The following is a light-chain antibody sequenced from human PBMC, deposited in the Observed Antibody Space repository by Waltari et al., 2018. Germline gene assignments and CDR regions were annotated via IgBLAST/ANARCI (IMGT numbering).Light chain of an antibody. CDR3: QQHDNSPFT. J-gene: IGKJ3*01. Sequence: DIQMTQSPSSLSASVSVRVTITCRASQDISNWLARYQQKPGKVPKRLIYRASNLKTGVPSRFSGSGSGTDFTLTISSLQPEDFATYFCQQHDNSPFTFGPGTKLDIK. CDR1: QDISNW. CDR2: RAS. V-gene: IGKV1-33*01.